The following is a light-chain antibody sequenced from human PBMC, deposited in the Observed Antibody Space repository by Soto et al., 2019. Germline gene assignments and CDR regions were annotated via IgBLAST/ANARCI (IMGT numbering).Light chain of an antibody. CDR2: DVT. CDR1: SSDVGGYDF. V-gene: IGLV2-11*01. J-gene: IGLJ3*02. Sequence: QSALTQPRSVSGSPGQSVTISCTGTSSDVGGYDFVSWYQHHPGKAPKLMIYDVTNRPSGVPDRFSGSKSGNTASLTISGLQAEDEADYYCCPYLGTYTWAFGGGTKVTVL. CDR3: CPYLGTYTWA.